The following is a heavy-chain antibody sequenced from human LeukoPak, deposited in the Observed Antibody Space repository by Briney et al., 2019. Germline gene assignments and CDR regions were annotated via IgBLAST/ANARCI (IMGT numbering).Heavy chain of an antibody. CDR1: GFTFSSYS. CDR2: ISSSSSTI. Sequence: PGGSLRLSCAASGFTFSSYSMNWVRQAPGKGLEWVSYISSSSSTIYYADSVKGRFTISRDNAKNSLYLQMNSLRAEDTAVYYCAREYSSSWYTPLQYYYYGMDVWGQGTTVTVSS. D-gene: IGHD6-13*01. J-gene: IGHJ6*02. V-gene: IGHV3-48*01. CDR3: AREYSSSWYTPLQYYYYGMDV.